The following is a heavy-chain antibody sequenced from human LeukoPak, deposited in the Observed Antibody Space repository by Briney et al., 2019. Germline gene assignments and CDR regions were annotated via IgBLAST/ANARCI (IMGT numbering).Heavy chain of an antibody. CDR2: TSYDGSHT. Sequence: QPGRSLRLSCAASGFTFSTFGMNWVRQAPGKGLEWVAVTSYDGSHTYYADSVKGRFIISRDNAKNSLYLQMNSLRAEDTAVYYCARAFPDSPLLLYWGQGTLVTVSS. CDR1: GFTFSTFG. CDR3: ARAFPDSPLLLY. J-gene: IGHJ4*02. D-gene: IGHD1-14*01. V-gene: IGHV3-30*03.